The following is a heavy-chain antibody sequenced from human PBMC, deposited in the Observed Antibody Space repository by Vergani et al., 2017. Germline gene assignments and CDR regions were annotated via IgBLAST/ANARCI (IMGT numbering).Heavy chain of an antibody. D-gene: IGHD2-21*01. CDR3: AKARDPNCKGGNCYSYYYGLDL. V-gene: IGHV3-23*01. Sequence: EVQLLESGGNLIQPGGSLRLSCGASGFTFSSYAMTWVRLAPGKGLQWVSAISGSGGNTFYTDSVKGRFTISRDNSKDTLYLQMKSLRIEATAIYYCAKARDPNCKGGNCYSYYYGLDLWGQGTTVTVSS. CDR1: GFTFSSYA. J-gene: IGHJ6*02. CDR2: ISGSGGNT.